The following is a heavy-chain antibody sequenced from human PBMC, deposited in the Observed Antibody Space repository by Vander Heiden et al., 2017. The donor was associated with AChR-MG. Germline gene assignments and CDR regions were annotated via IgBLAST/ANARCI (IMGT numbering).Heavy chain of an antibody. V-gene: IGHV1-69*01. CDR2: IITIFGTA. Sequence: QVQLVQSGAEVKKPGSSVKVSCKASGGTFSSYAISWVRQAPGQGLEWMGGIITIFGTANYAQKFQGRVTITADESTSTAYMELSSLRSEDTAVYYCARSPSSYYYDSSGYYLPAHFDYWGQGTLVTVSS. CDR1: GGTFSSYA. J-gene: IGHJ4*02. CDR3: ARSPSSYYYDSSGYYLPAHFDY. D-gene: IGHD3-22*01.